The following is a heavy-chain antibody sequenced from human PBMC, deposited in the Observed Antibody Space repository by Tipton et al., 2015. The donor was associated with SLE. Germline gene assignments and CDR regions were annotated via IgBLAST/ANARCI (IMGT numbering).Heavy chain of an antibody. J-gene: IGHJ2*01. D-gene: IGHD6-13*01. CDR1: GFTFSSYW. CDR3: ARAPVFGMVAAAGTWYFDL. Sequence: SLRLSCAASGFTFSSYWMHWVRQAPGKGLEWVAFIRYDGSNKYYADSVKGRFTISRDNSKNTLYLQMNSLRAEDTAVYYCARAPVFGMVAAAGTWYFDLWGRGTLVTVSS. CDR2: IRYDGSNK. V-gene: IGHV3-30*02.